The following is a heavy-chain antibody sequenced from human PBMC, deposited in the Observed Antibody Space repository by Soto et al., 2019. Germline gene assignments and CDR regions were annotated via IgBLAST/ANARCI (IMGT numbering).Heavy chain of an antibody. CDR3: ASLNCSSTSCYLGY. J-gene: IGHJ4*02. CDR1: GGSISSYY. Sequence: PSETLSLTCTVSGGSISSYYWSWIRQPPGKGLEWIGYIYYSGSTNYNPSLKSRVTISVDTSKNQFSLKLSSVTAADTAVYYCASLNCSSTSCYLGYWGQGTLVTVS. CDR2: IYYSGST. V-gene: IGHV4-59*08. D-gene: IGHD2-2*01.